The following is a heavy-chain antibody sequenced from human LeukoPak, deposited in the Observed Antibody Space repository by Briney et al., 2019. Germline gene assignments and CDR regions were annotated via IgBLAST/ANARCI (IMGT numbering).Heavy chain of an antibody. V-gene: IGHV4-59*12. CDR2: INYNGST. CDR1: GGSISSYY. J-gene: IGHJ5*02. CDR3: ARERSPYGSGSYYNP. Sequence: SETLSLTCTVSGGSISSYYWSWIRQPPGKGLEWIGYINYNGSTNYNPSLKSRVTISVDTSKNQFSLKLSSVTAADTAVYYCARERSPYGSGSYYNPWGQGTLVTVSS. D-gene: IGHD3-10*01.